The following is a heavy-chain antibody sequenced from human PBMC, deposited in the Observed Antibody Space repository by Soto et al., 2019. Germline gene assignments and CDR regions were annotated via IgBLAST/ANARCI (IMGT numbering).Heavy chain of an antibody. CDR3: AREDGTTGGLDY. CDR2: IYHSGST. V-gene: IGHV4-30-2*01. J-gene: IGHJ4*02. D-gene: IGHD4-17*01. CDR1: GGSISSGGYS. Sequence: SETLSLTCAVSGGSISSGGYSWRWIRQPPGKGLEWIGYIYHSGSTYYNPSLKSRVTISVDRSKNQFSLKLSSVTAADTAVYYWAREDGTTGGLDYWGQGTLVTVSS.